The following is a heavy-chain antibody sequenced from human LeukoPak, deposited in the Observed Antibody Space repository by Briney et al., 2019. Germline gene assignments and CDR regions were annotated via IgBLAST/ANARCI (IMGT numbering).Heavy chain of an antibody. CDR3: ARRVAGSGYRDF. Sequence: PSETLSLTCTVSGGSISSSGHYWGWIRQPPGKGLEWIGNIYSSGSTIYNPSLKSRVAISVDTSTNQFSLKLSSVTAADTAEYYCARRVAGSGYRDFWGQGTPVTVSS. J-gene: IGHJ4*02. CDR1: GGSISSSGHY. V-gene: IGHV4-39*01. CDR2: IYSSGST. D-gene: IGHD3-22*01.